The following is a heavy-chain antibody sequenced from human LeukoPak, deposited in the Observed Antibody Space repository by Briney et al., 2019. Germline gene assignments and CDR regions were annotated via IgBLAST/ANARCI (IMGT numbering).Heavy chain of an antibody. CDR2: IIPIFGAA. V-gene: IGHV1-69*13. CDR3: ARGWLQSFGYYYYYMDV. J-gene: IGHJ6*03. CDR1: GGTFSSYA. Sequence: GASVKVSCKASGGTFSSYAISWVRQAPGQGLEWMGGIIPIFGAANYAQKFQGRVTITADESTSTAYMELSSLRSEDTAVYYCARGWLQSFGYYYYYMDVWGKGTTVTISS. D-gene: IGHD5-24*01.